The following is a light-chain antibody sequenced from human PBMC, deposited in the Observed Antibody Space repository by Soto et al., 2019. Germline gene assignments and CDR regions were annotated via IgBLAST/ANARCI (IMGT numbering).Light chain of an antibody. CDR3: CSYAGSSTYV. CDR2: EGT. J-gene: IGLJ1*01. CDR1: SSDVGTYNL. Sequence: QSVLTQPASVSGSPGQSITISCTETSSDVGTYNLVSWYQQHPGKAPKVMIYEGTKRPSGVSNRFSGSKSGNTASLTISGLQAEDEADYYCCSYAGSSTYVFGTGTKLTVL. V-gene: IGLV2-23*01.